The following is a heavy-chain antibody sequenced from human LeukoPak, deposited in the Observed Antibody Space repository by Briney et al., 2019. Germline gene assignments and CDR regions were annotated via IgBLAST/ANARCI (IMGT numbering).Heavy chain of an antibody. J-gene: IGHJ4*02. V-gene: IGHV3-21*01. CDR1: GFTFSSYS. D-gene: IGHD6-19*01. CDR2: ISSSSSYI. Sequence: GGSLRLSCAASGFTFSSYSMNWVRQAPGKGLEWVSSISSSSSYIYYADSVKGRFTISRDNAKNSLYLQMNSLRAEDTAVYYCARWGTYSSGWRPFDYWGQGTLVTVSS. CDR3: ARWGTYSSGWRPFDY.